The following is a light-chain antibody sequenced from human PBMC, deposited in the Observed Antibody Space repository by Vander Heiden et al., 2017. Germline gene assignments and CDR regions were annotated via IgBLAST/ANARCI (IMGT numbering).Light chain of an antibody. V-gene: IGLV2-23*02. J-gene: IGLJ3*02. CDR3: CSYAGSSTNWV. CDR2: EVS. Sequence: SSLTHPPSLSASPGHSINSACTGTSSDVGSYNLVSWYQQHPGKAPKLMIYEVSKRPSGVSNRFSGSKSGNTASLTISGLQAEDEADYYCCSYAGSSTNWVFGGGTKLTVL. CDR1: SSDVGSYNL.